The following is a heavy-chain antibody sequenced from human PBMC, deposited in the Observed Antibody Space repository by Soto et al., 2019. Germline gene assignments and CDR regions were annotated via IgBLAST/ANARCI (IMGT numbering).Heavy chain of an antibody. Sequence: ASVKVSCKASGGTFSSYAISWVRQAPGQGLEWMGGIIPIFGTANYAQKFQGRVTITADESTSTAYMELSSLRSEDTAVYYCASVDTAINWFDPWGQGTLVTVSS. D-gene: IGHD5-18*01. V-gene: IGHV1-69*13. CDR3: ASVDTAINWFDP. CDR2: IIPIFGTA. CDR1: GGTFSSYA. J-gene: IGHJ5*02.